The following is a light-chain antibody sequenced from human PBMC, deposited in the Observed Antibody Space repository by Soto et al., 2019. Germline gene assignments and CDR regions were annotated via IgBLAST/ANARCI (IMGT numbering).Light chain of an antibody. CDR3: AAWDDSLSGYV. CDR1: SSNIGRNV. CDR2: SNS. Sequence: QSALTQSPSASATPGQRVTMSCSGGSSNIGRNVVNWYQQFPGTAPKLLMYSNSQRPPGIPERFSASKSGTSASLAISGLQSEDEADYYCAAWDDSLSGYVFGTGTQLTVL. V-gene: IGLV1-44*01. J-gene: IGLJ1*01.